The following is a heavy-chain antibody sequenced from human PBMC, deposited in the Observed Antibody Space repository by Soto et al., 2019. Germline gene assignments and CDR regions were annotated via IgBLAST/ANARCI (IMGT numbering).Heavy chain of an antibody. J-gene: IGHJ4*02. CDR1: GYSFTSYY. CDR3: FRGGVTSRTFDY. Sequence: GESLKISCKGSGYSFTSYYIGWVRQMPGQGLEWMGIIFPDDSDTRYSPSFQGHVTISVDKSISTAYVQWSSLKASDSAIYYCFRGGVTSRTFDYWGQGTLVTVSS. V-gene: IGHV5-51*01. CDR2: IFPDDSDT. D-gene: IGHD3-16*01.